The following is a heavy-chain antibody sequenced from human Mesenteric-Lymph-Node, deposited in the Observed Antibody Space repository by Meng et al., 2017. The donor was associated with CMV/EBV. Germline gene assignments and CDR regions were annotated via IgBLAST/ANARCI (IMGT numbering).Heavy chain of an antibody. Sequence: GESLKISCAASGFTFSSYAMHWVRQAPGKGLEWVAVISYDGSNKYYADFVKGRFTISRDNSKNTLYLQMNSLRAEDTAVYYCARDIRNYGLFEGSYWGQGTLVTVSS. CDR2: ISYDGSNK. CDR3: ARDIRNYGLFEGSY. D-gene: IGHD1-7*01. CDR1: GFTFSSYA. V-gene: IGHV3-30-3*01. J-gene: IGHJ4*02.